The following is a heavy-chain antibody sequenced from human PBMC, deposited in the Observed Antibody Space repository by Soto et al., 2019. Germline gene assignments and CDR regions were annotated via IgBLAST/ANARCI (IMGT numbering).Heavy chain of an antibody. J-gene: IGHJ4*02. V-gene: IGHV2-5*02. CDR1: GFSLSKSGVA. CDR3: AHRREAFFRVFVHFYFDH. Sequence: QITLEATGPTLVNPTQTLTLTCTISGFSLSKSGVAVSWIRQPPGKAPEWLALIYWDDDKRYNSALEKRLSITKDFPKNQVVLTLTDVDPLDTATYYCAHRREAFFRVFVHFYFDHWGLGTPVTVSS. CDR2: IYWDDDK. D-gene: IGHD3-3*01.